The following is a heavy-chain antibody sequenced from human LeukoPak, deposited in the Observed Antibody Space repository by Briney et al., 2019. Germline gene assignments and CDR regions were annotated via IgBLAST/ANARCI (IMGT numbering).Heavy chain of an antibody. J-gene: IGHJ3*02. CDR1: GGSISSYF. Sequence: SETLSLTCSVSGGSISSYFWTWIRQPPGKGLEYIAYVYYSGTTNYNPSLKSRVTISLDTSKSQFSLKLNSVTAADTAVYYCARESIPLRGYSYGTDAFDIWGQGTMVTVSS. CDR3: ARESIPLRGYSYGTDAFDI. D-gene: IGHD5-18*01. CDR2: VYYSGTT. V-gene: IGHV4-59*12.